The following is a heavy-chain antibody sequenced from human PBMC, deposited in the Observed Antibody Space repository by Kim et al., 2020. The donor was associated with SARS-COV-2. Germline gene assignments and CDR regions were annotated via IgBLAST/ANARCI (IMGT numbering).Heavy chain of an antibody. D-gene: IGHD7-27*01. CDR3: ARDDLLGKPGQFDP. V-gene: IGHV3-33*01. CDR2: RWFEGNNK. Sequence: GGSLRLSCAASGFIFSNFGRHWVRQAPGERLEWVAVRWFEGNNKDYADSVKGRFTISRDNAKNTLSLQMNSLRVDDTAVYYCARDDLLGKPGQFDPWGQGTLVIVSS. J-gene: IGHJ5*02. CDR1: GFIFSNFG.